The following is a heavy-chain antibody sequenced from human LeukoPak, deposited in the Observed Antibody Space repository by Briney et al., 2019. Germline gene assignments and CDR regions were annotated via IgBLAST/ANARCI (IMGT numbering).Heavy chain of an antibody. CDR2: VTGSGSVTSNT. CDR1: GFTFSSFA. CDR3: AKEGTYNNFWSGYFH. Sequence: PGGSLRLSCAASGFTFSSFAMSWVRQPPGKGLEWVSNVTGSGSVTSNTYYADSVKGRFTISRDNSKNTLYLQINILRAEDTALYYCAKEGTYNNFWSGYFHWGQGALVTVSS. D-gene: IGHD3-3*01. J-gene: IGHJ4*02. V-gene: IGHV3-23*01.